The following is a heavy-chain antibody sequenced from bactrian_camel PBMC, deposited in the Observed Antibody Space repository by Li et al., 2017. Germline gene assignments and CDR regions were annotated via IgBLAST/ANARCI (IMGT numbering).Heavy chain of an antibody. CDR3: AASPSAYCSGGRPEGGLWQYHY. D-gene: IGHD4*01. J-gene: IGHJ4*01. CDR1: YTYNEGD. Sequence: HVQLVESGGGSVQAGGSLRLSCGYTYNEGDMAWFRQAPGKERGGVAAIDSTGSANYADSVKGRFTISKDNARNTLALQMSSLKPEDTAMYYCAASPSAYCSGGRPEGGLWQYHYWGQGTQVTVS. V-gene: IGHV3S53*01. CDR2: IDSTGSA.